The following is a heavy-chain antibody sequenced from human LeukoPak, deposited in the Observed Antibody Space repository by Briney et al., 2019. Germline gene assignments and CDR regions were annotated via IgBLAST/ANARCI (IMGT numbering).Heavy chain of an antibody. CDR3: ARLLGTAANDAFDI. CDR2: ISAYNGNT. D-gene: IGHD2-2*01. CDR1: GYTFTSYG. V-gene: IGHV1-18*01. Sequence: ASVKVSCKTSGYTFTSYGISWVRQAPGQGLEWMGWISAYNGNTNYAQKLQGRVTMTTDTSTSTAYMELRSLRSDDTAVYYCARLLGTAANDAFDIWGQGTMVTVSS. J-gene: IGHJ3*02.